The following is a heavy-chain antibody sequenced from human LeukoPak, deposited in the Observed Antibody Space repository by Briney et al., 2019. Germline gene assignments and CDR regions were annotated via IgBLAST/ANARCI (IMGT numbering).Heavy chain of an antibody. CDR2: INPYNGNT. CDR1: GYTFTSYG. V-gene: IGHV1-18*01. CDR3: ARMTTVGWFDP. Sequence: ASVKVSCKASGYTFTSYGISWVRQAPGQGLEWMGWINPYNGNTNYVQKLQGRVTMTTDTSTSTAYMELRSLRSDDTAVYYCARMTTVGWFDPWGQGTLVTVSS. D-gene: IGHD4-11*01. J-gene: IGHJ5*02.